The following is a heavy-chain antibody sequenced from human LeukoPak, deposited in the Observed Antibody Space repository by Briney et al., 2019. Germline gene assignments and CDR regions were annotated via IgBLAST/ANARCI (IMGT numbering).Heavy chain of an antibody. Sequence: GGSLRLSCAASGFTFSNYGLSWVRQAPGQGLEWVSSIGGSGAFTYYADSVKGRFTISRDNSKSTLYLQINDLRAEDTAVYYCARSYRSGQYNWFDPWGQGTLVTVSS. V-gene: IGHV3-23*01. J-gene: IGHJ5*02. CDR3: ARSYRSGQYNWFDP. CDR1: GFTFSNYG. D-gene: IGHD2-15*01. CDR2: IGGSGAFT.